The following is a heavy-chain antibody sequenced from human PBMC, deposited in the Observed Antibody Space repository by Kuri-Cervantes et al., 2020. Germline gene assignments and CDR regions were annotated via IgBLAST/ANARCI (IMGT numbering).Heavy chain of an antibody. V-gene: IGHV3-9*01. CDR1: GFTFDDYA. J-gene: IGHJ6*02. Sequence: SLKISCAASGFTFDDYAMHWVRQAPGKGLEWVSGISWNSGSIGYADSVKGRFTISRDNAKNSLYLQMNSLRAEDTAVYYCTTKYYYGSGSSYYYGMDVWGQGTTVTVSS. CDR2: ISWNSGSI. CDR3: TTKYYYGSGSSYYYGMDV. D-gene: IGHD3-10*01.